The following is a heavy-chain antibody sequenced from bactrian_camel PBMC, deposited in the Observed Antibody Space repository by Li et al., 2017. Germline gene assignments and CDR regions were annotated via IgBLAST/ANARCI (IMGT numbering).Heavy chain of an antibody. CDR1: GYTPC. D-gene: IGHD1*01. J-gene: IGHJ4*01. V-gene: IGHV3S40*01. CDR2: IATGSGNT. Sequence: VQLVESGGGSVQAGGSLRLSCAASGYTPCMGWFRRAPGKEREGVARIATGSGNTYYADSVKGRFTISQDNAKNTVYLHMNSPKPEDTGTYSCKTHRCARLWLGLRGEGTQVTVS.